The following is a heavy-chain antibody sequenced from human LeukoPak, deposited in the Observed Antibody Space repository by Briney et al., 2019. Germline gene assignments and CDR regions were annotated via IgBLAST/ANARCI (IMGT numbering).Heavy chain of an antibody. J-gene: IGHJ6*03. V-gene: IGHV1-46*01. D-gene: IGHD2-2*01. CDR2: INPSGGST. CDR3: ASCSSSRCDVSHYYTDV. Sequence: ASVKVSCKASGYTFISYSMHWVRQAPGQGLEWMGIINPSGGSTSYAPKFQGRVTMTRDTSTSTVYMELSSLRSEDTAVYYCASCSSSRCDVSHYYTDVWGKGTTVTVSS. CDR1: GYTFISYS.